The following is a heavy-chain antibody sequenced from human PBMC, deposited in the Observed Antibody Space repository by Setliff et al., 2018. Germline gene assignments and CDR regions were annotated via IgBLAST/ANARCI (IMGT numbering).Heavy chain of an antibody. Sequence: SETLSLTCTDSGGPISSYYWCWIRQPPGKGLEWIGYIYYSGSTNYNPSLKSRVTISVDTSKNQFSLKLSSVTDADTAVYYCARVPLHSGSYGEHSYPGMDVWGPGATVAVS. CDR2: IYYSGST. CDR1: GGPISSYY. V-gene: IGHV4-59*01. J-gene: IGHJ6*02. CDR3: ARVPLHSGSYGEHSYPGMDV. D-gene: IGHD1-26*01.